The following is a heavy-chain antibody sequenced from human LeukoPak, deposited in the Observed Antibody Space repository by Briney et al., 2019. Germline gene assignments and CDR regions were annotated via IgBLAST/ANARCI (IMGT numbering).Heavy chain of an antibody. Sequence: ASVTVSFKASGYTFTSYYMHWVRQAPGQGLEWMGIINPSGGSTSYAQKFQGRVTMTRDMSTSTVYMELSSLRSEDTAVYYCARGPVAGQFDYWGQGTLVTVSS. D-gene: IGHD6-19*01. CDR3: ARGPVAGQFDY. CDR1: GYTFTSYY. V-gene: IGHV1-46*01. CDR2: INPSGGST. J-gene: IGHJ4*02.